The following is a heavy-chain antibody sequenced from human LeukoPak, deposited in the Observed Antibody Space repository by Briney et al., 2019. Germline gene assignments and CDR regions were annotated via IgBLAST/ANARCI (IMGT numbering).Heavy chain of an antibody. D-gene: IGHD3-9*01. CDR1: GYTFSSYG. V-gene: IGHV3-23*01. Sequence: GGTLRLSCAASGYTFSSYGMNWVRQAPGKGLEWVSAISDSGGSTYYADSVKGRFTISRDNSKNTLYLQMNSLRAEDTAVYYCAKDSGNFVLQYFDRLGYYMDVWGKGTTVTISS. CDR2: ISDSGGST. CDR3: AKDSGNFVLQYFDRLGYYMDV. J-gene: IGHJ6*03.